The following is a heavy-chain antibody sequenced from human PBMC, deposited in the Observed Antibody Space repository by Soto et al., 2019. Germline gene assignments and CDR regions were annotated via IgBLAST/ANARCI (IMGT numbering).Heavy chain of an antibody. D-gene: IGHD2-21*02. V-gene: IGHV6-1*01. CDR2: TYYRSKWYN. Sequence: PSQTLSLTCAISGDSVSSNSAAWNWIRQSPSRGLEWLGRTYYRSKWYNDYAVSVKSRITINPDTSKNQFSLQLNSVTPEDTAVYYCARAELRQLVSFSDGDCYLIHYWGQGTLVTVSS. CDR3: ARAELRQLVSFSDGDCYLIHY. J-gene: IGHJ4*02. CDR1: GDSVSSNSAA.